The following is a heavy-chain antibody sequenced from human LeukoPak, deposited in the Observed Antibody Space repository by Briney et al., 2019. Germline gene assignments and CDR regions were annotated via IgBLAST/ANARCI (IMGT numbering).Heavy chain of an antibody. CDR2: INPSGGST. CDR3: ARAPYTDDAFDI. CDR1: GYTFTSYY. V-gene: IGHV1-46*01. Sequence: GASVKVSCKASGYTFTSYYMHWVRQAPGQGLEWMGIINPSGGSTNYAQKFQGRVTMTRDTSTSTVYMELSSLRSEDTAVYYCARAPYTDDAFDIWGQGTMVTVSS. J-gene: IGHJ3*02. D-gene: IGHD1-14*01.